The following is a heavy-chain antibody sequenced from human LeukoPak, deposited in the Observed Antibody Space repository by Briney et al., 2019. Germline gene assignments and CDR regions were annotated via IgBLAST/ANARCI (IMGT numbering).Heavy chain of an antibody. CDR2: IRYDGSNK. CDR3: AKSLREVQLCFDY. Sequence: GGPLRLSCAASGFTFSSYGMHWVRPAPGKGLEWVAFIRYDGSNKYYADSVKGRFTISRDNSKNTLYLQMNSLRAEDTAVYYCAKSLREVQLCFDYWGQGTLVTVSS. D-gene: IGHD5-18*01. CDR1: GFTFSSYG. J-gene: IGHJ4*02. V-gene: IGHV3-30*02.